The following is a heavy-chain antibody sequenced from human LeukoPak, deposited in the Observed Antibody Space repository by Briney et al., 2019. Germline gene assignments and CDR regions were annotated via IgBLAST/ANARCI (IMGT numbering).Heavy chain of an antibody. V-gene: IGHV3-23*01. CDR2: IYACGSAT. CDR1: GFTFSSYA. D-gene: IGHD3-22*01. Sequence: PGGSLRLSCEASGFTFSSYAMTWVRQAPGKGLEWVSGIYACGSATHYADTVKGRFTISRDNSKNTLYLQMNSLRAEDTAVYYCAKRPRDSSGYYLGAFDMWGQGTMVTVSS. J-gene: IGHJ3*02. CDR3: AKRPRDSSGYYLGAFDM.